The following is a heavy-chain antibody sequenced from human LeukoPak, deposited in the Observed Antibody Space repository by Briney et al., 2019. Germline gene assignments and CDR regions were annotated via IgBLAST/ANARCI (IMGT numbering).Heavy chain of an antibody. Sequence: PSETLSLTCTLSGGSVNTISYYGGWIRQSPGKGLEWIGSIYYTGSTSYNPSLSSRVTMSLDTSKNQFSLRLTSVTAADTAVYFCVVPRTRPNWYFDLWGRGTLVTVSS. CDR1: GGSVNTISYY. CDR3: VVPRTRPNWYFDL. V-gene: IGHV4-39*01. CDR2: IYYTGST. D-gene: IGHD2-2*01. J-gene: IGHJ2*01.